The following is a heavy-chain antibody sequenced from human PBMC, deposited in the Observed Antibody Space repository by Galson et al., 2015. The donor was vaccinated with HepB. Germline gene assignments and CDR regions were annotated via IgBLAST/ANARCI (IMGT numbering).Heavy chain of an antibody. CDR2: ISPYNRDR. CDR3: ARGVLVVVVGATQNNWFDP. D-gene: IGHD2-15*01. J-gene: IGHJ5*02. CDR1: GYTFSTYS. Sequence: SVKVSCKASGYTFSTYSITWVRQAPGQGLEWMGWISPYNRDRNYARKFQGRVTMTTDTFTSTAYMELKSLRSDDTAVYYCARGVLVVVVGATQNNWFDPWGQGTLVTVSS. V-gene: IGHV1-18*01.